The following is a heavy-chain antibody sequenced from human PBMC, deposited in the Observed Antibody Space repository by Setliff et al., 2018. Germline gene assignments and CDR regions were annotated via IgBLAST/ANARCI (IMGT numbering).Heavy chain of an antibody. D-gene: IGHD1-20*01. V-gene: IGHV3-53*01. J-gene: IGHJ4*02. CDR2: IVQDGTA. CDR1: GFSFRDYS. CDR3: AKDRVPDGIWEFDS. Sequence: PGESLKISCTTSGFSFRDYSLIWVRQAPGKGLEWVSGIVQDGTAVYAGSMRGRCTMSRDNSRNTISLQINDVRVEDTATYYCAKDRVPDGIWEFDSWGQGLLVTVSS.